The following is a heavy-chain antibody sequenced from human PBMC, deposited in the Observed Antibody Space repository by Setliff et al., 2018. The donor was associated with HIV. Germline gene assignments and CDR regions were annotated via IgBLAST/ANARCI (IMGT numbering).Heavy chain of an antibody. Sequence: KPSETLSLTCTVSGGSISSGGYYWSWIRQTAGKGLEWIGRIYTSGSTNYNPSLKSRVTISVDTSKNQVSLKLSSVTAADTAVYYCARSPGVATITIFDYWGQGTLVTVSS. D-gene: IGHD5-12*01. CDR2: IYTSGST. CDR3: ARSPGVATITIFDY. V-gene: IGHV4-61*02. J-gene: IGHJ4*02. CDR1: GGSISSGGYY.